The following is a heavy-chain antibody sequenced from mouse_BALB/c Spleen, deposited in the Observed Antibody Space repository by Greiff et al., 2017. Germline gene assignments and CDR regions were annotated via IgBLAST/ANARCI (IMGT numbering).Heavy chain of an antibody. CDR3: ARGHYDFDY. Sequence: EVQVVESGGGLVKPGGSLKLSCAASGFTFSDYYMYWVRQTPEKRLEWVATISDGGSYTYYPDSVKGRFTISRDNAKNNLYLQMSSLRSEDTAMYYCARGHYDFDYWGQGTTLTVSS. V-gene: IGHV5-4*02. J-gene: IGHJ2*01. CDR2: ISDGGSYT. CDR1: GFTFSDYY. D-gene: IGHD2-4*01.